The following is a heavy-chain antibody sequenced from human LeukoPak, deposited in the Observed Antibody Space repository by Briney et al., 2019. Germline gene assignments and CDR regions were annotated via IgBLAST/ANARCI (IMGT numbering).Heavy chain of an antibody. D-gene: IGHD3-9*01. CDR1: GYTFTSYG. J-gene: IGHJ3*02. CDR2: ISAYNGNT. Sequence: SVKVSCKASGYTFTSYGISWVRQAPGQGLEWMGWISAYNGNTNYAQKLQGRVTMTTDTSTSTAYMELRSLRSDDTAVYYCARLYYDILTGYRYDAFDIWGQGTMVTVSS. CDR3: ARLYYDILTGYRYDAFDI. V-gene: IGHV1-18*01.